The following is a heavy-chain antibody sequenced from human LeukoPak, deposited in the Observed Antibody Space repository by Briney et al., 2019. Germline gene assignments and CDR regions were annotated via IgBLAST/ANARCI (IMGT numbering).Heavy chain of an antibody. CDR2: MNPNSGNT. CDR1: GYTFTSYD. CDR3: ARVRVGRVAGGDYYYYYGMDV. Sequence: ASVKVSCKASGYTFTSYDINWVRQATGQGLEWMGWMNPNSGNTGYAQKFQGRVTMTRNTSISTAYMELSSLRSEDTAVYYCARVRVGRVAGGDYYYYYGMDVWGQGTTVTVSS. J-gene: IGHJ6*02. D-gene: IGHD6-19*01. V-gene: IGHV1-8*01.